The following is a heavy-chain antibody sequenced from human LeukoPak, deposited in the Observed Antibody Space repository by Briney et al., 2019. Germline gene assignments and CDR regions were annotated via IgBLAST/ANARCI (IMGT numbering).Heavy chain of an antibody. CDR3: ARRIVGAFPFDY. J-gene: IGHJ4*02. D-gene: IGHD1-26*01. CDR1: GFTFSSYD. CDR2: ITTSGGTI. Sequence: GGSLRLSCAASGFTFSSYDMNWVRQAPGKGLEWISYITTSGGTIYYADSVKGRFTISRDNAKNSLYLQMNSLRDEDTAVYYCARRIVGAFPFDYWGQGALVTVSS. V-gene: IGHV3-48*02.